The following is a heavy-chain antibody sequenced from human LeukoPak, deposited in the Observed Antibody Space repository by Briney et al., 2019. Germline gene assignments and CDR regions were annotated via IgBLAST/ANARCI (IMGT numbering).Heavy chain of an antibody. CDR1: GGSISSGSYY. V-gene: IGHV4-61*02. CDR2: IYTSGST. CDR3: ARIPAVGWYFDL. Sequence: SQTLSLTCTVSGGSISSGSYYWSWIRQPAGKGLEWIGRIYTSGSTNYNPSLKSRVTISVDTSKNQFSLKLSSVTAADTAVYYCARIPAVGWYFDLWGRGTLVTVSS. D-gene: IGHD6-25*01. J-gene: IGHJ2*01.